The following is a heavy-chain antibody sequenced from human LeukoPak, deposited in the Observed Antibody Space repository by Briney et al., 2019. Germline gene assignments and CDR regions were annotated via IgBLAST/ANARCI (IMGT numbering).Heavy chain of an antibody. CDR1: GDSITNKY. J-gene: IGHJ6*02. Sequence: SETLSLTCAVSGDSITNKYWTWIRQPAGRGLEFGGRISNSGSPNYNPSLNNRVTMSLDTFRNQVSLELTSVTAADTAVYFCARESNYDRGGYLAWGPKKVYYFVMDVWGQGTTVTVSS. CDR2: ISNSGSP. D-gene: IGHD3-22*01. CDR3: ARESNYDRGGYLAWGPKKVYYFVMDV. V-gene: IGHV4-4*07.